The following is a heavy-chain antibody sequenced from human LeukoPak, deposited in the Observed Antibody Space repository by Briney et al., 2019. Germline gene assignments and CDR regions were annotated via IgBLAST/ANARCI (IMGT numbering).Heavy chain of an antibody. D-gene: IGHD5-12*01. CDR1: GGTFSSYA. CDR3: ARDSGHPSSFDY. J-gene: IGHJ4*02. Sequence: SVKVSCKASGGTFSSYAISLVRQAPGQGLEWMGRIIPIFGTANYAQKFQGRVTITTDESTSTAYMELSSLRSEDTAVYYCARDSGHPSSFDYWGQGTLVTVSS. CDR2: IIPIFGTA. V-gene: IGHV1-69*05.